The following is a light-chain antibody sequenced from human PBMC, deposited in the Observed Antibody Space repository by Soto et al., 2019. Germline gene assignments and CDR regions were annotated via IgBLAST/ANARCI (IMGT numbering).Light chain of an antibody. CDR1: SSGVGGYNY. Sequence: QSALTQPASVSGSPGQSITISCAATSSGVGGYNYVSWYQQHPGKAPKLIIYDVSNRPSGVSNRFSGSKSGNTASLTISGLQPEDEADYFCSSYTSSSVVFGGGTKLTVL. V-gene: IGLV2-14*03. CDR2: DVS. CDR3: SSYTSSSVV. J-gene: IGLJ2*01.